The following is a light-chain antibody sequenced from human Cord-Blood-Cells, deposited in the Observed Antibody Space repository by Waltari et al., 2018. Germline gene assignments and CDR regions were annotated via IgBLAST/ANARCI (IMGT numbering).Light chain of an antibody. V-gene: IGKV3-15*01. CDR3: QQYNNWPLT. J-gene: IGKJ4*01. CDR2: GAS. Sequence: EIVMTQSPATLSVSPGDRATLSCRASQSVSSNLAWYQQKPGQAPRLLIDGASTRATGIPARFSGSGSGTEFTLTISSLQSEDFAVYYCQQYNNWPLTFGGGTKVEIK. CDR1: QSVSSN.